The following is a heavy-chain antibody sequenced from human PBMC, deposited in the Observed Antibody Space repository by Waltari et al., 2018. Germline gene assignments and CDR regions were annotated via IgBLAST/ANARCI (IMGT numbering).Heavy chain of an antibody. V-gene: IGHV3-9*01. CDR3: AKDFYGTNFHINY. D-gene: IGHD1-1*01. J-gene: IGHJ4*02. CDR1: GFTFAVYA. Sequence: EMQLVESGGGWVQPGRSLRLSCAAPGFTFAVYAMPWVRRAPGKGLEWVSGISWNSENIAYADSVKGRFTISRDNARNSLYLQMNSLRTDDTAFYYCAKDFYGTNFHINYWGQGTLVTVSP. CDR2: ISWNSENI.